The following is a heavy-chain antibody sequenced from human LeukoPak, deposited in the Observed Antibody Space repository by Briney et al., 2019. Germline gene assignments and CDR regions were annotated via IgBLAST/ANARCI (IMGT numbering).Heavy chain of an antibody. CDR3: ARGPSSLDV. V-gene: IGHV3-74*01. Sequence: GGSLRLSCAASGFTFSAFWMHWVRQAPGKGLVWVSRINSDGGTTTYADSVKGRFTISRDNAKNTLYLQMNSLRADDTAIYYCARGPSSLDVWGQGTTVTVSS. CDR1: GFTFSAFW. CDR2: INSDGGTT. J-gene: IGHJ6*02.